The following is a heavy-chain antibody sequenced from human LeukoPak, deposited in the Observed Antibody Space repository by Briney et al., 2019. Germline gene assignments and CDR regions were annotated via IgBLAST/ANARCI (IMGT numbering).Heavy chain of an antibody. V-gene: IGHV3-53*01. Sequence: GGSLRLSCAGSGFTVSSSTMSWVRQAPGKGLEWVANLYSDALDGITNYADSVKGRFTISRDNSQNTLYLQMNSLRVEDTATYYCAREIGGGHHYFEHWGQETVVTVSS. J-gene: IGHJ4*02. CDR1: GFTVSSST. CDR2: LYSDALDGIT. CDR3: AREIGGGHHYFEH. D-gene: IGHD1-26*01.